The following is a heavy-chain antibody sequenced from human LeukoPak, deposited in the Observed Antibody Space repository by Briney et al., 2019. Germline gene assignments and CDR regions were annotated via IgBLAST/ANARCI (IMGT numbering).Heavy chain of an antibody. CDR3: AKTLVEQWLAAFDY. V-gene: IGHV1-69*04. D-gene: IGHD6-19*01. CDR1: GYTFTSYA. J-gene: IGHJ4*02. Sequence: GASVKVSCKASGYTFTSYAISWVRQAPGQGLEWMGRIIPILGIANYAQKFQGRVTITADKSTSTAYMELSSLRSEDTAVYYCAKTLVEQWLAAFDYWGQGTLVTVSS. CDR2: IIPILGIA.